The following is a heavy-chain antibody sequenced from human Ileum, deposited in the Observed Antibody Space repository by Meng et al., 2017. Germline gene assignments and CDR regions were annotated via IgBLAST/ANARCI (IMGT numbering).Heavy chain of an antibody. Sequence: ASVKVSCKASGYTFTGYYMHWVRQAPGQGLEWMGRISPTTGDTDYAQKFQGGLTMTRDTAISTAYMELSRLRSDYTAVYFCAMGTSNYDSSGYYGLDHWGQGTLVTVSS. J-gene: IGHJ4*02. D-gene: IGHD3-22*01. CDR1: GYTFTGYY. CDR3: AMGTSNYDSSGYYGLDH. CDR2: ISPTTGDT. V-gene: IGHV1-2*06.